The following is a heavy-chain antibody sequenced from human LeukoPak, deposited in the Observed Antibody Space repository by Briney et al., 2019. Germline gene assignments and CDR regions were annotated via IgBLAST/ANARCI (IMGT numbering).Heavy chain of an antibody. CDR1: GFTFSSDA. CDR2: ISGSGGST. V-gene: IGHV3-23*01. CDR3: AKAGEAVAGPFDY. Sequence: GGSLRLSCAASGFTFSSDAMSWVRQAPGKELEWVSTISGSGGSTYYADSVKGRFTISRDNSKNTLYLQMNSLRVEDTAVYYCAKAGEAVAGPFDYWGQGTLVTVSS. J-gene: IGHJ4*02. D-gene: IGHD6-19*01.